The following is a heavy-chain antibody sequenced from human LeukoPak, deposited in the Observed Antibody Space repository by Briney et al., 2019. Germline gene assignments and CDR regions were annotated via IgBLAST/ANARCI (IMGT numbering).Heavy chain of an antibody. Sequence: GGSLRLSCAASGFTFSSYSMNWVRQAPGKGLEWVSSISSSSSYIYYADSVKGRFTISRDNAKNSLYLQMNSLRAEDTAVYYCAKDEELMVGATKDYFDYWGQGTLVTVSS. J-gene: IGHJ4*02. CDR3: AKDEELMVGATKDYFDY. CDR1: GFTFSSYS. D-gene: IGHD1-26*01. V-gene: IGHV3-21*01. CDR2: ISSSSSYI.